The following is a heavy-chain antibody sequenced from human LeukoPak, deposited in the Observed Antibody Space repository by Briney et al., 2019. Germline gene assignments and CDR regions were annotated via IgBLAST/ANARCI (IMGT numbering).Heavy chain of an antibody. Sequence: GGSLRLSCAASGFTFSSYSMTWVRQAPGKGLEWVSYISSSSSTIYYADSVKGRFTISRDNAKNSLYLQMNGLRAEDTAVYYCARDLNKQWLVQFGGFDYWGQGTLVTVSS. CDR3: ARDLNKQWLVQFGGFDY. CDR1: GFTFSSYS. V-gene: IGHV3-48*01. CDR2: ISSSSSTI. J-gene: IGHJ4*02. D-gene: IGHD6-19*01.